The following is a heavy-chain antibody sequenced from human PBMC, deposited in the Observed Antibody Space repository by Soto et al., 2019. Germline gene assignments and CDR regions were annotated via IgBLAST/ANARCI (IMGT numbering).Heavy chain of an antibody. CDR1: GYTFTSYD. CDR2: MNPNSGNT. J-gene: IGHJ4*02. CDR3: ASQGPPYCGGDCYYNPDY. D-gene: IGHD2-21*01. Sequence: ASVKVSCKASGYTFTSYDINWVRQATGQGLEWMGWMNPNSGNTGYAQKFQGRVTMTRNTSISTAYMELSSLRSEDTAVYYCASQGPPYCGGDCYYNPDYWRQGTLVTVS. V-gene: IGHV1-8*01.